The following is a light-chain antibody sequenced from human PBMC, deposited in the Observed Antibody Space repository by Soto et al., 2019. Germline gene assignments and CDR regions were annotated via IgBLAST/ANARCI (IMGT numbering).Light chain of an antibody. V-gene: IGLV2-14*01. Sequence: QSALTQPASVSGSPGQSITISCTGTSSDVGGYNYVSWYQQEPGKAPKLMIYEVSNRPSGVSNRFSGSKSGNTASLTISGLQAEDEADYYCSSYTSSITFVFGTGTQLTVL. CDR2: EVS. CDR1: SSDVGGYNY. CDR3: SSYTSSITFV. J-gene: IGLJ7*01.